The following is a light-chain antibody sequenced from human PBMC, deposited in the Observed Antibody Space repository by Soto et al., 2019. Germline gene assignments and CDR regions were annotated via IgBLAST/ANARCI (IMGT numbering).Light chain of an antibody. CDR2: AAS. V-gene: IGKV1-39*01. CDR1: QSISRY. J-gene: IGKJ4*01. CDR3: QQTYSTPLT. Sequence: DIQRTKAPSFLYASVGDSVTITCRASQSISRYLNCYQQKPGKAPKLLIYAASSLQSGVPSRFSGSGYGTDFTLTISSLQPEDFATYCCQQTYSTPLTFGGGTKVEIK.